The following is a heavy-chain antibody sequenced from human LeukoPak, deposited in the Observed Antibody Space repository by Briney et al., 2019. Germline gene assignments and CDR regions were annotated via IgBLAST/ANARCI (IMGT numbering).Heavy chain of an antibody. CDR3: ARDWSYDFWRGAENYGMDV. D-gene: IGHD3-3*01. CDR2: IYYSGST. J-gene: IGHJ6*02. Sequence: RTSETLSLTCTVSGGSISSYYWSWIRQPPGKGLEWIGYIYYSGSTNYNPSLKSRVTISVDTSKNQFSLKLSSVTAADTAVYYCARDWSYDFWRGAENYGMDVWGQGTTVTVSS. CDR1: GGSISSYY. V-gene: IGHV4-59*01.